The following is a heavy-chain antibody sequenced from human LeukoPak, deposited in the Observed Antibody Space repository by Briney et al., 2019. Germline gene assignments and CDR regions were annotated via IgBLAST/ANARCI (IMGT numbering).Heavy chain of an antibody. CDR2: ISSSSSYI. V-gene: IGHV3-21*01. CDR1: GFTFSSYS. D-gene: IGHD6-13*01. J-gene: IGHJ5*02. CDR3: AEPAGAGGINWFDP. Sequence: GSLRLSCAASGFTFSSYSMNWVRQAPGKGLEWVSFISSSSSYIYYADSVKGRFTISRDNAKNSLYLQMNSLRAEDTAVYYCAEPAGAGGINWFDPWGQGTLVTVSS.